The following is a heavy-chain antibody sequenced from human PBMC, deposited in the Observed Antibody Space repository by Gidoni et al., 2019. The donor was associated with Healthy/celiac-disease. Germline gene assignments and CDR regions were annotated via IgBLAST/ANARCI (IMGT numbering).Heavy chain of an antibody. CDR2: IYYSGST. V-gene: IGHV4-61*01. CDR3: ARDGGIAAAGLSP. CDR1: GGSVRSGSYY. Sequence: QVQLQESGPGLVKPSETLSLTCTVSGGSVRSGSYYWSWIRQPPGKGLEWIGYIYYSGSTNYNPSLKSRVTISVDTSKNQFSLKLSSVTAADTAVYYCARDGGIAAAGLSPWGQGTLVTVSS. D-gene: IGHD6-13*01. J-gene: IGHJ5*02.